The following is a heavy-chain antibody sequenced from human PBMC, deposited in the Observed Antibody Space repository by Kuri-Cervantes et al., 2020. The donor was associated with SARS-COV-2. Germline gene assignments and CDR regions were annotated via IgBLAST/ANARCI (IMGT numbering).Heavy chain of an antibody. CDR1: ETTFPNYD. V-gene: IGHV1-8*01. CDR3: ARGSNWGNVPLDY. D-gene: IGHD7-27*01. CDR2: VKTNSGNT. J-gene: IGHJ4*02. Sequence: ASVKVSCKTPETTFPNYDINWVRQATGQGLEWMGMVKTNSGNTLYAQFFQGRVTMTRDTSISTAYMELSRLRSDDTAVYYCARGSNWGNVPLDYWGQGTLVTVSS.